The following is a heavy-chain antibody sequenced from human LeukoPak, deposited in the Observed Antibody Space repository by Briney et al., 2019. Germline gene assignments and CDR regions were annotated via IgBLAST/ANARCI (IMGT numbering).Heavy chain of an antibody. D-gene: IGHD4-23*01. CDR1: GFSISNYW. Sequence: PGGSLRFSCAASGFSISNYWMSWVRQAPGKRLEWVANINYDGSERHYVDSVKGRFTISRDNAKNSLDLQMNSLSAEDMAVYYCAREGSAFNSRSQRWDFWGQGALVTVSS. V-gene: IGHV3-7*01. J-gene: IGHJ4*02. CDR3: AREGSAFNSRSQRWDF. CDR2: INYDGSER.